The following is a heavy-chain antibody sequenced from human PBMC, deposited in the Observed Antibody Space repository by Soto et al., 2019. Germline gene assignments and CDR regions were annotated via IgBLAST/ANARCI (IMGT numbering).Heavy chain of an antibody. CDR3: ARRGSGTYSFDY. CDR2: IWSDGSNK. J-gene: IGHJ4*02. V-gene: IGHV3-33*01. D-gene: IGHD1-26*01. CDR1: GFTFSTYG. Sequence: QVQLVESGGGVVQPGRSLRLSCAASGFTFSTYGMHWVRQAPGKGLEWVAVIWSDGSNKYYADSVKGRFTISRDNSKSTLFLHMNSLRAEDTAMYYCARRGSGTYSFDYWGQGTLVTVSS.